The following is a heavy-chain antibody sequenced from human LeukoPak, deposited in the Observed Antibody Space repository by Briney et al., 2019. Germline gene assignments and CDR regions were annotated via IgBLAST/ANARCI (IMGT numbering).Heavy chain of an antibody. CDR3: AKDRRRSGGDYHYYYMDV. CDR2: IWYDGSNK. V-gene: IGHV3-33*06. Sequence: PGGSLRLSCVASGFTFSSYRMHWVRQAPGKGLEWVAVIWYDGSNKSYGDSVKGRFTISRDNSKNTVYLQMNSLRAEDTAVYYCAKDRRRSGGDYHYYYMDVWGKGTTVTVSS. J-gene: IGHJ6*03. CDR1: GFTFSSYR. D-gene: IGHD2-21*01.